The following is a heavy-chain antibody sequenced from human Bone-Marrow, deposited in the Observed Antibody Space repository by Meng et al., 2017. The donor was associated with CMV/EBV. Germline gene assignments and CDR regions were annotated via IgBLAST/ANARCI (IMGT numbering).Heavy chain of an antibody. CDR3: ASPVVPASSDYYYGMVV. J-gene: IGHJ6*02. CDR1: GGSISSSSYY. Sequence: SEPLSLTCTVSGGSISSSSYYWGWIRQPPGKGLEWIGSIYYSGSTYYNPSLKSRVTISVDTSKNQFSWKLSSVTAADTAVYFCASPVVPASSDYYYGMVVWGQGTTVTVSS. CDR2: IYYSGST. V-gene: IGHV4-39*07. D-gene: IGHD2-2*01.